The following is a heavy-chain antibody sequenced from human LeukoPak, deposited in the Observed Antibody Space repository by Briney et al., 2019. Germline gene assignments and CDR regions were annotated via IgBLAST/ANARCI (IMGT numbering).Heavy chain of an antibody. CDR1: GGSINSYY. J-gene: IGHJ6*03. CDR3: ARAAYGDYRYYYLYLDV. D-gene: IGHD4-17*01. CDR2: IYTSGSS. V-gene: IGHV4-4*07. Sequence: SETLSLTCTVSGGSINSYYWSWIRQPAGKGLEWIGRIYTSGSSNYNPSLKSRVTMSVDTSKNQFSLRLTSVTAADTAVYYCARAAYGDYRYYYLYLDVWQKGTTVTVSS.